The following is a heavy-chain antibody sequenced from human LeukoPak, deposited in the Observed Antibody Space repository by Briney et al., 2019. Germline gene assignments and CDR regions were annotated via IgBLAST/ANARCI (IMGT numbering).Heavy chain of an antibody. CDR2: GIPIFGTA. Sequence: SVKVSCKASGGTFSSYAISWVRHRPGQGNELKGGGIPIFGTANSAQKFQGRVTITTDESPSTAYLDLVTLRSEDTAVYYCARSTDTQGAYYYMDVWGKGTPVTVSS. D-gene: IGHD3-16*01. CDR1: GGTFSSYA. V-gene: IGHV1-69*05. CDR3: ARSTDTQGAYYYMDV. J-gene: IGHJ6*03.